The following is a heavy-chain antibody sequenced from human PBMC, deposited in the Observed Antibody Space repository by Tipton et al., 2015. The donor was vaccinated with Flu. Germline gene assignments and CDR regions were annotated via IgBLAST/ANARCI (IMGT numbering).Heavy chain of an antibody. CDR1: GCTFNSYG. V-gene: IGHV1-18*01. CDR3: ARVEARYFDYFSLDY. CDR2: ITAYNGNT. Sequence: QVQLVQSGAEVKKPGASVKVSCKASGCTFNSYGISWVRQAPGQGLEWMGWITAYNGNTKYAQEFQGRVTRTRDTSTSTAYMELRSLQSDDTAVYYCARVEARYFDYFSLDYWGQGTLVTVSS. J-gene: IGHJ4*02. D-gene: IGHD3-9*01.